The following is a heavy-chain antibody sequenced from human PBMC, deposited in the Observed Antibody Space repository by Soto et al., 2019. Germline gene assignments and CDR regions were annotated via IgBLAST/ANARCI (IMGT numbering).Heavy chain of an antibody. CDR3: AKTITGTMSLDY. J-gene: IGHJ4*02. CDR2: INPNSGGT. CDR1: GYTFTGYY. V-gene: IGHV1-2*02. D-gene: IGHD1-7*01. Sequence: ASVKVSCKASGYTFTGYYMHWVRQAPGQGLEWMGWINPNSGGTNYAQKFQGRVTMTRDTSISTAYMELSRLRSDDTAVYYCAKTITGTMSLDYWGRGTLVTVSS.